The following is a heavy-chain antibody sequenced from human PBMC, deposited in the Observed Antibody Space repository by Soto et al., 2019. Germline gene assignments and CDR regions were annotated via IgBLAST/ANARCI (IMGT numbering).Heavy chain of an antibody. CDR2: ISAYNGNT. CDR1: GYTFTSYG. CDR3: ARVPSWHQSSGWFDP. D-gene: IGHD6-13*01. J-gene: IGHJ5*02. V-gene: IGHV1-18*01. Sequence: GASVKVSCKASGYTFTSYGISWVRQAPGQGLEWMGWISAYNGNTNYAQKLQGRVTMTTDTSTSTAYMELRSLRSDDTAVYYCARVPSWHQSSGWFDPWGQGTLVTVSS.